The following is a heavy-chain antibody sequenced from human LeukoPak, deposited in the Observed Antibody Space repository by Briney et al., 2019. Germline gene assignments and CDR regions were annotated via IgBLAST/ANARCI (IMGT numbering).Heavy chain of an antibody. CDR2: IYTSGST. CDR1: GGSISSYY. D-gene: IGHD2-15*01. Sequence: SETLTLSCTVSGGSISSYYWSWIRQPAGKGLEWIGRIYTSGSTNYNPSLKSRVTISVDKSKNQFSLKLSSVTAADTAVYYCARAAGYYYYYMDVWGKGTTVTVSS. V-gene: IGHV4-4*07. CDR3: ARAAGYYYYYMDV. J-gene: IGHJ6*03.